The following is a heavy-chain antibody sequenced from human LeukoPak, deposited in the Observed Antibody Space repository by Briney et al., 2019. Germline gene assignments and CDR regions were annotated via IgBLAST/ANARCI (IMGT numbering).Heavy chain of an antibody. CDR3: AGLPRYNWNEPLDY. CDR1: GYTFTDYY. CDR2: IKPNSGGT. D-gene: IGHD1-20*01. Sequence: GASVKVSCKASGYTFTDYYIHWVRQAPGQGLEWMGCIKPNSGGTKYAQTFQGRVTMTGDTSINTAYMELSRLTCDDTAVYYCAGLPRYNWNEPLDYWGQGTLVTVSS. J-gene: IGHJ4*02. V-gene: IGHV1-2*02.